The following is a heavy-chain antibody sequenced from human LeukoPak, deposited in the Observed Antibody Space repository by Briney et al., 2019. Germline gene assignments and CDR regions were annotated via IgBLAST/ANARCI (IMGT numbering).Heavy chain of an antibody. CDR2: IYSGETT. CDR1: GLTVSTNY. J-gene: IGHJ3*02. D-gene: IGHD3-10*01. V-gene: IGHV3-53*01. CDR3: ARISGGSFDI. Sequence: GGSLRLACAASGLTVSTNYMTWVRQAQGTGLEWVSLIYSGETTYYADSVRGRLTISRDKSQNILYLQMNRLRVEDTAVYYCARISGGSFDIWGQGTTVTVYS.